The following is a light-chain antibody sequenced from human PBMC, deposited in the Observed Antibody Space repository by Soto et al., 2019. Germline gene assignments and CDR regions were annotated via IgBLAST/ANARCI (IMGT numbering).Light chain of an antibody. Sequence: DIQMTQSPSTLSASVGDRVTITCWASQSISSWLAWYQQKPGKAPKLLIYKASSLESGVPSRFSGSGSGTEFTLTISSLQPDDFATYYCQQYNSYSFTFGPGTKVDIK. J-gene: IGKJ3*01. V-gene: IGKV1-5*03. CDR3: QQYNSYSFT. CDR2: KAS. CDR1: QSISSW.